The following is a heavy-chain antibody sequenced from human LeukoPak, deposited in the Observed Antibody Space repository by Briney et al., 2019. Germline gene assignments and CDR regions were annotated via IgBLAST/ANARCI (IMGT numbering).Heavy chain of an antibody. CDR2: IYPGDSDT. V-gene: IGHV5-51*01. Sequence: GESPKISCKGSGYSFTSYWIGWVRQMPGKGLEWMGIIYPGDSDTRYSPSFQGQVTISADKSISTAYLQWSSLKASDTAMYYCARRQYYGSGSYYKWYYFDYWGQGTLVTVSS. J-gene: IGHJ4*02. CDR3: ARRQYYGSGSYYKWYYFDY. D-gene: IGHD3-10*01. CDR1: GYSFTSYW.